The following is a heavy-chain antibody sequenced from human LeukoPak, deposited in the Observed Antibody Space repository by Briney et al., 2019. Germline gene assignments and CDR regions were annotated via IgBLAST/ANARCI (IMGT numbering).Heavy chain of an antibody. D-gene: IGHD6-13*01. V-gene: IGHV3-7*01. CDR2: IKYDGSEK. J-gene: IGHJ4*02. Sequence: GGSLRLSCAASGFTFSFSWMSWVRQAPGKGLEWVANIKYDGSEKYYVDSVRGRFTISRDNAKNSLYLQVNSLRDADTAVYYCAKGGDVLGAAYCDYWGQGTLVTASS. CDR1: GFTFSFSW. CDR3: AKGGDVLGAAYCDY.